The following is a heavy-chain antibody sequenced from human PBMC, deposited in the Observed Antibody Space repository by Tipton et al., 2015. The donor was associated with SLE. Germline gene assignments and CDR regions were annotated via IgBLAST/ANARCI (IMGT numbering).Heavy chain of an antibody. V-gene: IGHV4-4*09. CDR3: ARGRTYYYDSSGYKDYWYFDL. D-gene: IGHD3-22*01. CDR1: GGSFSGYY. Sequence: TLSLTCAVYGGSFSGYYWSWIRQPAGKGLEWIGYIYTSGSTNYNPSLKSRVTISVDTSKNQFSLKLSSVTAADTAVYYCARGRTYYYDSSGYKDYWYFDLWGRGTLVTVSS. J-gene: IGHJ2*01. CDR2: IYTSGST.